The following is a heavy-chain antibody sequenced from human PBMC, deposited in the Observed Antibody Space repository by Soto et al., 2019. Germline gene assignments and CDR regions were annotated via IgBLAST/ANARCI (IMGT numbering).Heavy chain of an antibody. D-gene: IGHD2-15*01. CDR3: ARDFVVVNGMDV. CDR1: GGSFRGYS. CDR2: INHFGIT. V-gene: IGHV4-34*01. Sequence: PSETLSLTCAVFGGSFRGYSWTWIRQAPGKGLEWIGEINHFGITNYNPSLKSRVTISIDTSKIQFSLNLTSVIAADTAVYYCARDFVVVNGMDVWGQGTTVTVSS. J-gene: IGHJ6*02.